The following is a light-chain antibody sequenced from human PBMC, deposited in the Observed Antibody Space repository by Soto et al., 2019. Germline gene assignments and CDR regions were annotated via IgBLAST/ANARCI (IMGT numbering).Light chain of an antibody. CDR3: QQFNSYPRT. Sequence: AIQLTQSPSSLSASVGDRVTITCRASQGISSALAWYQQKPGQAPKLLIYDASSWESGVPSRFSGSGSGTDFTLTISSLQPEDFATYYCQQFNSYPRTFGPGTKVDIK. V-gene: IGKV1-13*02. CDR1: QGISSA. CDR2: DAS. J-gene: IGKJ3*01.